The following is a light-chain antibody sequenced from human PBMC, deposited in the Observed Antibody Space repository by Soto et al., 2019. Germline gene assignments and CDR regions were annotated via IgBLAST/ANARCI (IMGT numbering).Light chain of an antibody. CDR1: ESVSSN. V-gene: IGKV3-15*01. J-gene: IGKJ1*01. CDR3: HQYSSSTKT. CDR2: GAS. Sequence: IVMTQSPATLSVSPWERATLSCRASESVSSNLAWYQQRPGQAPRLLIYGASTRATDTPVRFRGSGSGTDFTLTISRLEPEDFAVYYCHQYSSSTKTFGQGTKVDIK.